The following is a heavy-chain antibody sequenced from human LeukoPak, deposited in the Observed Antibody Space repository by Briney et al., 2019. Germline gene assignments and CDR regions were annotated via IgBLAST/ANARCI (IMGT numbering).Heavy chain of an antibody. CDR1: GGPINSDY. CDR3: ARVGGMTTVNNAAFDI. V-gene: IGHV4-59*01. J-gene: IGHJ3*02. Sequence: SETLSLTCSVSGGPINSDYWNWIRQPPVKGLEWIGYMYHYGGTNYNPSLKSRVTISIDKPKKQFSLKLISVTAADTAIYYCARVGGMTTVNNAAFDIWGQGTMVTVSS. CDR2: MYHYGGT. D-gene: IGHD4-4*01.